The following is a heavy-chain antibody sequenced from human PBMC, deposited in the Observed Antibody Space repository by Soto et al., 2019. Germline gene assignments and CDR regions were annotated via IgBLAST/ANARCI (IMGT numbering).Heavy chain of an antibody. CDR2: IYYSGST. D-gene: IGHD6-13*01. CDR1: CGSISSSSYY. Sequence: SETLFLTCTFSCGSISSSSYYFCCIRHPPGKVLEWIGSIYYSGSTYYNPSLKSRVTISVDTSKNQFSLKLSSVTAADTAVYYCARLRPSWVAAPYGMDVWGQGTTVTVSS. J-gene: IGHJ6*02. CDR3: ARLRPSWVAAPYGMDV. V-gene: IGHV4-39*01.